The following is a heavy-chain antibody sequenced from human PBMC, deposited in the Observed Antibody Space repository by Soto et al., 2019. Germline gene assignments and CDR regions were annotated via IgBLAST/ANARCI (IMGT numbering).Heavy chain of an antibody. CDR3: ASFMNRFDP. D-gene: IGHD3-16*01. Sequence: SETLSLPCTVSGGSISAYYWNWVRQPPGKGLEWIGNIYYTGSTGSTNYNPSLKSRLTISVDTSRNQFSLNLTSVTAADTAVYYCASFMNRFDPWGQGILVTVSS. V-gene: IGHV4-59*01. CDR1: GGSISAYY. CDR2: IYYTGSTGST. J-gene: IGHJ5*02.